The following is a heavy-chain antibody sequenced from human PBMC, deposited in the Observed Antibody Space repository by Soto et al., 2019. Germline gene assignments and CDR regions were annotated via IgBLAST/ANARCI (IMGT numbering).Heavy chain of an antibody. Sequence: QVQLQQSGPGLVKPSQTLSLTCAISGDSVSSTSAAWNWIRQSPSRGLEWLGRTYYNSRWYTDYAVSVKSRLTINADTSKNHFSLNLNSVTPEDTALYYCAGNYYESGSYYSSFDYWGQGTLVTVSS. CDR1: GDSVSSTSAA. J-gene: IGHJ4*02. CDR3: AGNYYESGSYYSSFDY. D-gene: IGHD3-10*01. CDR2: TYYNSRWYT. V-gene: IGHV6-1*01.